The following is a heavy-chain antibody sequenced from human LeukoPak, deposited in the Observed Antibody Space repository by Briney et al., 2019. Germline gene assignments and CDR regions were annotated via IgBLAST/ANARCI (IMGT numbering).Heavy chain of an antibody. V-gene: IGHV3-23*01. CDR2: ISGRSDNT. Sequence: GGSLRLSCAASGFIFSNYAMYWVRQAPGKGLEWVSAISGRSDNTYYADSVKGRFTLSRDSSKNTLYLQMNSLRADDTAVYYCAKWGDYDVLTGYYVSDFWGQGTLVTVPS. D-gene: IGHD3-9*01. J-gene: IGHJ4*02. CDR1: GFIFSNYA. CDR3: AKWGDYDVLTGYYVSDF.